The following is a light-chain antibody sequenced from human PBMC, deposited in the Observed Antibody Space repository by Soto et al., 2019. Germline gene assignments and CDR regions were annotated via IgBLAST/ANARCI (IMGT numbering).Light chain of an antibody. CDR3: QQYNGYSRX. CDR1: QSIGSS. V-gene: IGKV1-5*01. CDR2: DAS. J-gene: IGKJ1*01. Sequence: DIQMTQSPSTLSASVGDRVTITCRASQSIGSSLAWYQQKPGKAPNLLISDASSLERGVPSRFSGSGSGTEFTLTIRSLQPDDFATYYCQQYNGYSRXXGQGTKVEIK.